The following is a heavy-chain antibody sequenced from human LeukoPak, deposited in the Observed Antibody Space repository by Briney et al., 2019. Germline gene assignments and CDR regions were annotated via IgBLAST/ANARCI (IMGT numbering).Heavy chain of an antibody. D-gene: IGHD1-1*01. J-gene: IGHJ2*01. CDR2: INPSGGST. CDR1: GYTFTSYY. Sequence: RASVKVSCKASGYTFTSYYMHWVRQAPGQGLEWMGIINPSGGSTSYAQKFQGRVTFTMDTSIDTAYMGLSSLRFDDTAVYYCARGRLPHMSSAGTGWYFDLWGRGTQVSVSS. V-gene: IGHV1-46*01. CDR3: ARGRLPHMSSAGTGWYFDL.